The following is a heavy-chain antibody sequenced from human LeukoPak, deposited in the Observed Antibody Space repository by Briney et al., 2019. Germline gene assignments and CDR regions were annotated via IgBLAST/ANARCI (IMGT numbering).Heavy chain of an antibody. CDR2: IKSDESER. Sequence: GGSLRLSCVASGFAFSDYWMSWVRQAPGKGLEWVANIKSDESERFFLDSVKGRFTISRDNAKNSVYPHMSSLRAEDTAVYYCAKDGGPTSYFQHWGQGTLVTVSS. CDR1: GFAFSDYW. J-gene: IGHJ1*01. CDR3: AKDGGPTSYFQH. D-gene: IGHD3-16*01. V-gene: IGHV3-7*01.